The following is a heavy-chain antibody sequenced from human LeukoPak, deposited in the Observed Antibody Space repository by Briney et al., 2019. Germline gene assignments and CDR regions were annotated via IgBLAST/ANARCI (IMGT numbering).Heavy chain of an antibody. J-gene: IGHJ4*02. CDR1: GFTFSSYA. Sequence: GGSLRLSCVASGFTFSSYAMSWVRQAPGKGLEWVSAISGSGGSTYYADSVKGRFTISRDNSKNMLYLQMNSLRAEDTAVYYCAKDLSQYSSSWYEDYFDYWGQGTLVTVSS. V-gene: IGHV3-23*01. D-gene: IGHD6-13*01. CDR3: AKDLSQYSSSWYEDYFDY. CDR2: ISGSGGST.